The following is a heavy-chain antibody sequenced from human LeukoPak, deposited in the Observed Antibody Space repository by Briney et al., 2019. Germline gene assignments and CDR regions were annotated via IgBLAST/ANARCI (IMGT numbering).Heavy chain of an antibody. CDR1: GYTFTSYG. Sequence: ASVKVSCKASGYTFTSYGISWVRQAPGQGLEWMGWISAYNGNTNYAQKLQGRVTMTTDTSTSTAYMELRGLRSDDTAAYYCARDRGAVPHYYYYYGMDVWGQGTTVTVSS. CDR3: ARDRGAVPHYYYYYGMDV. D-gene: IGHD3-10*01. V-gene: IGHV1-18*01. CDR2: ISAYNGNT. J-gene: IGHJ6*02.